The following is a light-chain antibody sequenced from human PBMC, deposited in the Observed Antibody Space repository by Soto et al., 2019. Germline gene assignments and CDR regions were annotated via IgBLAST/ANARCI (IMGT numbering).Light chain of an antibody. CDR2: AAS. Sequence: DIKMNQSPSSLSAFIGDRITITCRASQSISRYLNWYQHKPGKAPKLLINAASSLERGVPSRFSGGGSGTDFTLNISSLQPDDFATYYCQQNYRATPWTFGQGTKVDIK. CDR3: QQNYRATPWT. V-gene: IGKV1-39*01. J-gene: IGKJ1*01. CDR1: QSISRY.